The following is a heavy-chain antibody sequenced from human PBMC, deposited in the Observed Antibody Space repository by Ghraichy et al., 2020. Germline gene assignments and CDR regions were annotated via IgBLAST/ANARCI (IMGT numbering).Heavy chain of an antibody. CDR2: INPNTGDT. CDR1: GYSFTGYY. D-gene: IGHD4-11*01. V-gene: IGHV1-2*02. J-gene: IGHJ4*02. CDR3: ARVADYSHEIDY. Sequence: ASVKVSCKASGYSFTGYYIHWVRQAPGQGLEWMGWINPNTGDTNYAQNFQGRVAITRAMARDTSVITIYLEMNRLSSDDTAVYFCARVADYSHEIDYWGQGTLVTVSS.